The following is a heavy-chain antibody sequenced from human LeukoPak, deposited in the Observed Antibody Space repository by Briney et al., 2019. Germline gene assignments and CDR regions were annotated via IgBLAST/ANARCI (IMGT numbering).Heavy chain of an antibody. CDR1: GYTFTSYY. CDR3: ARDYYGSGSYLAPYFDY. CDR2: INPSGGST. D-gene: IGHD3-10*01. J-gene: IGHJ4*02. Sequence: GASVKVSRKAPGYTFTSYYMHWVRQAPGQGLEWMGIINPSGGSTSYAQKFQGRVTMTRDTSTSTVYMELSSLRSEDTAVYYCARDYYGSGSYLAPYFDYWGQGTLVTVSS. V-gene: IGHV1-46*01.